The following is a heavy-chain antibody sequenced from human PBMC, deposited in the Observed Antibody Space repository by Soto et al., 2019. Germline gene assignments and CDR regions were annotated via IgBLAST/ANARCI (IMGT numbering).Heavy chain of an antibody. V-gene: IGHV3-48*02. D-gene: IGHD1-26*01. J-gene: IGHJ3*01. CDR3: VRDYRWAFDF. Sequence: EVQLVESGGGLVQPGGSRRVSCAASGFSFSNDAMNWVRQAPGKGLEWVSYISIGSGSIFYADSVKGRFTISRDDAKNLLYMQMNTLRDEDTAVCYCVRDYRWAFDFWGQGTMVTVSS. CDR2: ISIGSGSI. CDR1: GFSFSNDA.